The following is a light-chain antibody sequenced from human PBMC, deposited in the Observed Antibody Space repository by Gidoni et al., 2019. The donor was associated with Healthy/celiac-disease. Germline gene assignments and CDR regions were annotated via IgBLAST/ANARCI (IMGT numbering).Light chain of an antibody. CDR1: SSDVGGYNY. J-gene: IGLJ1*01. CDR3: SSYTSSSTPLYV. V-gene: IGLV2-14*03. CDR2: DVS. Sequence: QSALTQPAPVSGSSGQSITISCTGTSSDVGGYNYVSWYQQHPGKAPKLMIYDVSNRPSGVSNRFSGSKSGNTASLTISGLQAEDEADYYCSSYTSSSTPLYVFGTGTKVTVL.